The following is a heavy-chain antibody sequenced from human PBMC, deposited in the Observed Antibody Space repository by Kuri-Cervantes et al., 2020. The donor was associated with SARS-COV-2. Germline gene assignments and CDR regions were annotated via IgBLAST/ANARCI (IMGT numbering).Heavy chain of an antibody. Sequence: GESLKISCAASGFTFDDYAMHWVRQAPGKGLEWVSAISGSGGSTYYADSVKGRFTISRDNSKNTLYLQMNSLKTEDTAVYYCARGGVYDGFDIWGQGTMVTVSS. D-gene: IGHD6-13*01. CDR2: ISGSGGST. V-gene: IGHV3-23*01. CDR3: ARGGVYDGFDI. J-gene: IGHJ3*02. CDR1: GFTFDDYA.